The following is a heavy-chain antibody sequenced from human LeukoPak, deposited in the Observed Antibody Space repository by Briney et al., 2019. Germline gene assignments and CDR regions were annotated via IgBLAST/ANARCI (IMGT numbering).Heavy chain of an antibody. J-gene: IGHJ3*02. CDR3: ARNRDSGSPDAFDI. CDR2: IYPGDSDT. D-gene: IGHD3-10*01. Sequence: GESLKISCKGSGYSFTTYWIGWVRQMPGKGLEWMGIIYPGDSDTRYSPSFQGQVTISGAKSISTAYLQWSSLKASDTAMYYCARNRDSGSPDAFDIWGQGTMVTVSS. V-gene: IGHV5-51*01. CDR1: GYSFTTYW.